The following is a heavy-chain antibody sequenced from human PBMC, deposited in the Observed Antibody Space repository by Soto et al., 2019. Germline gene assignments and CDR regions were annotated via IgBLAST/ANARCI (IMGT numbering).Heavy chain of an antibody. CDR1: GGTFSSYA. J-gene: IGHJ4*02. CDR3: ARGLIYDSSGYYFDY. Sequence: ASVKVSCKASGGTFSSYAISWVRQAPGQGLEWMGIINPSGGSTRYAQKFQGRVTMTRDTSTSTVYMELSSLRSEDTAVYYCARGLIYDSSGYYFDYWGQGTQVTVSS. D-gene: IGHD3-22*01. CDR2: INPSGGST. V-gene: IGHV1-46*01.